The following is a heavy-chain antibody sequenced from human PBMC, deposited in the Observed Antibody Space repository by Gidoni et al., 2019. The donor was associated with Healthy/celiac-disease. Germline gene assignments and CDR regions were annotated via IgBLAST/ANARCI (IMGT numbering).Heavy chain of an antibody. D-gene: IGHD2-2*01. CDR1: GFTFGDYA. CDR2: IRSKAYGGTT. V-gene: IGHV3-49*04. CDR3: TPHGDYMPLDY. Sequence: EVQLVESGGGLVQPGRSLRLSCTASGFTFGDYAMSWVRQAPGKGLEWVGFIRSKAYGGTTEYAASVKGRFTISRDDSKSIAYLQMNSLKTEDTAVYYGTPHGDYMPLDYWGQGTLVTVSS. J-gene: IGHJ4*02.